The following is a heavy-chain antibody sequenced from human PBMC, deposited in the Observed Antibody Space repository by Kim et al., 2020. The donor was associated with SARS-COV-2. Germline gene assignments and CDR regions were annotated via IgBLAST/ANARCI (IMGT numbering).Heavy chain of an antibody. Sequence: GGSLRLSCAASGFTFSSYAMSWVRQAPGKGLEWVSAISGSGGSTYYADSVKGRFTISRDNSKNTLYLQMNSLRAEDTAVYYCARYRYSGSYLGGDAFDIWGEGTMVTVSS. CDR3: ARYRYSGSYLGGDAFDI. CDR1: GFTFSSYA. V-gene: IGHV3-23*01. D-gene: IGHD1-26*01. CDR2: ISGSGGST. J-gene: IGHJ3*02.